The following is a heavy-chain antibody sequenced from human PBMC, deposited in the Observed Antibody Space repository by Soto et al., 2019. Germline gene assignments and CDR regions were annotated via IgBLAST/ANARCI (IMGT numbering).Heavy chain of an antibody. CDR1: GGSISSYY. V-gene: IGHV4-59*01. J-gene: IGHJ4*02. CDR3: ARFRLSMVRGVIPLFDY. D-gene: IGHD3-10*01. CDR2: IYYSGST. Sequence: ETLSLTCTVSGGSISSYYWSWIRQPPGKGLEWIGYIYYSGSTNYNPSLKSRVTISVDTSKNQFSLKLSSVTAADTAVYYCARFRLSMVRGVIPLFDYWGQGTLVTVSS.